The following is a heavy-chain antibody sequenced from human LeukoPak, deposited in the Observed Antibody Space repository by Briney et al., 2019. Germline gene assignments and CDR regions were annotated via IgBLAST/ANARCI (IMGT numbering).Heavy chain of an antibody. CDR3: AATTVVTPEGFDN. Sequence: GGSLRLSCAASGFSISSNALSWGRQAPPKGLEWVSAISDSGGSTYYDDSAMGRFTITTDNTSNTLYLQKNSLRAEETAVYYCAATTVVTPEGFDNWGQGTLVTVSS. D-gene: IGHD4-23*01. J-gene: IGHJ4*02. CDR1: GFSISSNA. V-gene: IGHV3-23*01. CDR2: ISDSGGST.